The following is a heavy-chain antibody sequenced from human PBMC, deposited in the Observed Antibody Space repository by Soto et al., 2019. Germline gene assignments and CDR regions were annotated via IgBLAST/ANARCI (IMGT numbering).Heavy chain of an antibody. D-gene: IGHD2-2*02. V-gene: IGHV3-23*01. J-gene: IGHJ6*02. CDR2: ISGSGGST. Sequence: PGGSLRLSCAASGFTFSSYAMSWVRQAPGKGLEWVSAISGSGGSTYYADSVKGRFTISRDNSKNTLYLQMNSLRAEDTAVYYCAKDGARGCSSTSCYMALFLNGMDVWGQGTTVTVSS. CDR3: AKDGARGCSSTSCYMALFLNGMDV. CDR1: GFTFSSYA.